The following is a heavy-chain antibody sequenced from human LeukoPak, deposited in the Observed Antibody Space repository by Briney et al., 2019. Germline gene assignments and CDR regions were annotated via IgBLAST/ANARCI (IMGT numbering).Heavy chain of an antibody. J-gene: IGHJ3*02. CDR3: AKEVVVQAFDI. V-gene: IGHV3-53*01. Sequence: GGSLRLSCAASGFTVSSNYMSWVRQAPGKGLEWVSVIYSGGSTYYADSVKGRFTISRDNSKNTLYLQMNSLRAEDTAVYYCAKEVVVQAFDIWGQGTMVTVSS. CDR2: IYSGGST. CDR1: GFTVSSNY. D-gene: IGHD2-2*01.